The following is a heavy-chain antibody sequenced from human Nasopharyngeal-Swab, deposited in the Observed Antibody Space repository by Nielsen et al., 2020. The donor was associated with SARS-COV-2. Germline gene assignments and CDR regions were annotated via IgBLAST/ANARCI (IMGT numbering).Heavy chain of an antibody. D-gene: IGHD6-13*01. Sequence: SETLSLTCTVSGGSISSYYWSWIRQPPGKGLEWIGYIYYSGSTNYNPSLKSRVTISVDTSKNQFSLKLSSVTAADTAVYHCARLAGRTAFDIWGQGTMVTVSS. J-gene: IGHJ3*02. CDR1: GGSISSYY. V-gene: IGHV4-59*01. CDR2: IYYSGST. CDR3: ARLAGRTAFDI.